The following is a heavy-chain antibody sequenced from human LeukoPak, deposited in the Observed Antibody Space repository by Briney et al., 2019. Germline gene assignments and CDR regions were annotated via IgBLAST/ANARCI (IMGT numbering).Heavy chain of an antibody. V-gene: IGHV4-4*02. D-gene: IGHD6-25*01. CDR2: IFHSGST. CDR1: GASIIGPKW. CDR3: ARATAAPSSYFFDH. Sequence: SGTLSLTCTVSGASIIGPKWWNWVRLSPGKGMEWIGEIFHSGSTHYNPSLKSRVTISVDTSKNQFSLILTSVTDADTAVYYCARATAAPSSYFFDHWGQGTLVTVSS. J-gene: IGHJ4*02.